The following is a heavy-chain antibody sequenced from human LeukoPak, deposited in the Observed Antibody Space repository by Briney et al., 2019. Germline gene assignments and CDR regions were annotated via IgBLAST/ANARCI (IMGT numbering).Heavy chain of an antibody. D-gene: IGHD5-24*01. Sequence: GGSLRLSCAASGFTFSDYYMSWIRQAPGKGLEWVSYISSSGSTIYYADSVKGRFTISRDNAKNSVYLEMNSLRAEDTAVYFCARDRGWQQFDYWGQGTLVTVSS. CDR2: ISSSGSTI. V-gene: IGHV3-11*04. J-gene: IGHJ4*02. CDR3: ARDRGWQQFDY. CDR1: GFTFSDYY.